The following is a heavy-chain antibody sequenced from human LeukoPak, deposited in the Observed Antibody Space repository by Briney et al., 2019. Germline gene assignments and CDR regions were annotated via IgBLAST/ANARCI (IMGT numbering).Heavy chain of an antibody. D-gene: IGHD1-7*01. CDR3: ARGAYNWNYHAFDI. CDR2: ISSSSSTI. J-gene: IGHJ3*02. Sequence: GGSLRLSCAASGFTFSSYSMNWVRQAPGKGLEWVSHISSSSSTIYYADSVKGRFTISRDNAKNSLYLQMNSLRAEDTAVYYCARGAYNWNYHAFDIWGQGTMVTVSS. V-gene: IGHV3-48*01. CDR1: GFTFSSYS.